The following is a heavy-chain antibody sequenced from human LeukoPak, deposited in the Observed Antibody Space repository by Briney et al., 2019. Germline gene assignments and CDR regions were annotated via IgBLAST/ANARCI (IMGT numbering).Heavy chain of an antibody. J-gene: IGHJ6*03. CDR1: GGSISSSSYY. V-gene: IGHV4-39*07. D-gene: IGHD6-13*01. CDR3: ARLKQGLYSSSWPWYYYYMDV. CDR2: IYYSGST. Sequence: SETLSLTCTVSGGSISSSSYYWGWIRQPPGKGLEWIGSIYYSGSTYYNPSLKSRVTISVDTSKNQFSLKLSSVTAADTAVYYCARLKQGLYSSSWPWYYYYMDVRGKGTTVTISS.